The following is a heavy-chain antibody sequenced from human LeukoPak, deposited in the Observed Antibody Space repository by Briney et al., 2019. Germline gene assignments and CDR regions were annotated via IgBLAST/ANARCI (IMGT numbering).Heavy chain of an antibody. CDR1: GFTFSSYA. V-gene: IGHV3-23*01. D-gene: IGHD2/OR15-2a*01. Sequence: GGSLRLSCAASGFTFSSYAMSWVRQAPGKGLEWVSAISGSGGSTYYADSVMGRIAISRDNSKNTVYLQMNSLTTEDTAVYFCAKDRGPPRIYVTLDAWGQGTLVTVSS. CDR3: AKDRGPPRIYVTLDA. CDR2: ISGSGGST. J-gene: IGHJ4*02.